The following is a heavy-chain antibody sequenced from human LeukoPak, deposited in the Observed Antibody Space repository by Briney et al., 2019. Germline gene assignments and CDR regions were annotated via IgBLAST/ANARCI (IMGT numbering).Heavy chain of an antibody. CDR3: ARDGGLQLPLGWFDP. CDR1: GGSISTSSYS. CDR2: IYHSGST. J-gene: IGHJ5*02. V-gene: IGHV4-39*07. D-gene: IGHD1-7*01. Sequence: SETLSLTCTVSGGSISTSSYSWGWIRQPPGKGLEWIGSIYHSGSTYYNPSLKSRVTISVDTSKNQFSLKLSSVTAADTAVYYCARDGGLQLPLGWFDPWGQGTLVIVSS.